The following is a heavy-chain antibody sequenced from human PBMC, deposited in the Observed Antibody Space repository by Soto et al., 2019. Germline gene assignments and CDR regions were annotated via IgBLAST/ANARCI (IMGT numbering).Heavy chain of an antibody. CDR2: ISYDGSNK. D-gene: IGHD3-16*01. V-gene: IGHV3-30*18. CDR1: GFTFSSYG. Sequence: GGSLRLSCAASGFTFSSYGMHWVRQAPGKGLEWVAVISYDGSNKYYADSVKGRFTISRDNYKNTLYLQMNSLRAEDTAVYYCAKEMITYGGKDGMAVGGQGPMLTVS. CDR3: AKEMITYGGKDGMAV. J-gene: IGHJ6*02.